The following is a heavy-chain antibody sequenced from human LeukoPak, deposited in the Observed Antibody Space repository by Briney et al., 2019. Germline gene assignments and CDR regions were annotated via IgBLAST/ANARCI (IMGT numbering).Heavy chain of an antibody. CDR3: ARVRATMVRGLSPLFDP. Sequence: ASVKVSCKASGYTFTGYYMHWVRQAPGQGLEWMGWINPNSGGTNYAQRFQGRVTMTRDTSISTAYMELSRLRSDDTAVYYCARVRATMVRGLSPLFDPWGQGTLVTVSS. D-gene: IGHD3-10*01. V-gene: IGHV1-2*02. CDR2: INPNSGGT. CDR1: GYTFTGYY. J-gene: IGHJ5*02.